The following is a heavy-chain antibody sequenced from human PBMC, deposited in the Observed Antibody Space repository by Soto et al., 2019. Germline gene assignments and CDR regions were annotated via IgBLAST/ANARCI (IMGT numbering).Heavy chain of an antibody. J-gene: IGHJ6*02. CDR1: GYTFTIYG. D-gene: IGHD6-13*01. Sequence: ASVKVSCKASGYTFTIYGISWVRQAPGQGLEWMGIINPSGGSTSYAQKFQGRVTMTRDTSTSTVYMELSSLRSEDTAVYYCATGGIAAAGYGMDVWGQGTTVTVSS. CDR2: INPSGGST. V-gene: IGHV1-46*01. CDR3: ATGGIAAAGYGMDV.